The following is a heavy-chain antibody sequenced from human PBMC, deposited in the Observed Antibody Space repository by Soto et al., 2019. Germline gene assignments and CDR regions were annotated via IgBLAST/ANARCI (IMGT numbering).Heavy chain of an antibody. CDR2: ISSSSSYI. CDR3: ATPSVWGVILPYFQN. D-gene: IGHD3-10*01. V-gene: IGHV3-21*01. J-gene: IGHJ1*01. Sequence: GSLTLSCAACGFTFSSYSMNCVRQAPRKWLEWVSSISSSSSYIYYADSVKDRFTISRYNPKNSLYLQMNSLRAEDTSGYYCATPSVWGVILPYFQN. CDR1: GFTFSSYS.